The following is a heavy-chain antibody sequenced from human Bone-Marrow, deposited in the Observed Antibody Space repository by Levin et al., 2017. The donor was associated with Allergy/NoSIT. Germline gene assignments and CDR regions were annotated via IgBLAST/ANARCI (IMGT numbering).Heavy chain of an antibody. CDR1: GFTFSSYA. CDR3: ARVDILAGYYRNGLDV. J-gene: IGHJ6*02. D-gene: IGHD3-9*01. V-gene: IGHV3-30-3*01. CDR2: ISYDGSEK. Sequence: GESLKISCAASGFTFSSYAMHWVRQAPGKGLEWVAVISYDGSEKYYVDSVKGRFTISRDNSKNTLFLQMDSLRTEDTAVYYCARVDILAGYYRNGLDVWGQGTTVTVSS.